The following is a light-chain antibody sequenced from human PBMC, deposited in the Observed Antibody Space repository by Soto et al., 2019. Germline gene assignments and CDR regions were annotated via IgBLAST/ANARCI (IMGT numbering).Light chain of an antibody. J-gene: IGKJ1*01. Sequence: DIVMTQSPDSLAVSLGERATINCKSSQSVFYSSNNKNYLAWYQQKPGQPPKLLIYWASTRESGVPERFSGSGSEPDFTLTISSLQAEDVAVYFCQQYYRAPTWTFGQGTKVEIK. CDR1: QSVFYSSNNKNY. V-gene: IGKV4-1*01. CDR3: QQYYRAPTWT. CDR2: WAS.